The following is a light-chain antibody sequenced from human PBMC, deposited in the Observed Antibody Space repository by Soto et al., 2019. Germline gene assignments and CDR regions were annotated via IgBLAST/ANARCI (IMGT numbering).Light chain of an antibody. Sequence: IQMTQSPSTLSASVGDRVTITCRASQSISDSLAWYQQKPGKAPKLLIYDASTLESGVPSRFSGSRSGTEFTLTISSLQPDDFATYYCQQYNSYSWTFGQGTKVEIK. J-gene: IGKJ1*01. CDR1: QSISDS. V-gene: IGKV1-5*01. CDR2: DAS. CDR3: QQYNSYSWT.